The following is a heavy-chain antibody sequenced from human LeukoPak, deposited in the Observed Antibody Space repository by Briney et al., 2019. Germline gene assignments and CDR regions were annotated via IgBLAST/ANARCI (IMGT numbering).Heavy chain of an antibody. D-gene: IGHD3-3*01. CDR3: ARDRYFREWLLRGFDY. CDR1: RFTFSSYW. CDR2: IKQDGSEK. J-gene: IGHJ4*02. Sequence: PGGSLRLSCAASRFTFSSYWMSWVRQAPGKGLEWVANIKQDGSEKYYVDSVKGRFTISRDNAKNSLYLQMNSLRAEDTAVYYCARDRYFREWLLRGFDYWGQGTLVTVSS. V-gene: IGHV3-7*03.